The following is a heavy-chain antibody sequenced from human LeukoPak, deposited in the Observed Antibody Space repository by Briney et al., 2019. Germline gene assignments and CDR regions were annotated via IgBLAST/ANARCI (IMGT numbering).Heavy chain of an antibody. J-gene: IGHJ5*02. CDR1: GGSFSGYY. V-gene: IGHV4-34*01. CDR3: ARGPDSGSYFAWFDP. CDR2: INHSGST. Sequence: PSETLSLTCAVYGGSFSGYYWSWIRQPPGKGLEWIGEINHSGSTHYNPSLKGRDTVAVDTSKNQIFLKLNSVTAADTAVYYCARGPDSGSYFAWFDPWGQGTLVTVSS. D-gene: IGHD3-10*01.